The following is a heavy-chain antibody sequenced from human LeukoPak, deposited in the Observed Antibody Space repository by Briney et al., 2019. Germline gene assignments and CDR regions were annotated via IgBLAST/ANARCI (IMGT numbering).Heavy chain of an antibody. Sequence: PLSLTCTVSGDSISSGFYYWSWIRQPAGKGLEWIGRIYTSGSTNYNPSLNSRVTMSLDTSKNQISLKVTSVTAADTAMYYCARDEAHHAPPNYYYYMAVWGKGTTVTISS. CDR3: ARDEAHHAPPNYYYYMAV. J-gene: IGHJ6*03. V-gene: IGHV4-61*02. CDR1: GDSISSGFYY. CDR2: IYTSGST. D-gene: IGHD1-14*01.